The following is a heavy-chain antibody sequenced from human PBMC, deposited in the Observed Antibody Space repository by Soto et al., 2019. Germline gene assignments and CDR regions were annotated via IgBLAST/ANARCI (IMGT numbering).Heavy chain of an antibody. CDR3: ARSKWGRDYYSGMDV. J-gene: IGHJ6*02. CDR2: INPKTAAT. D-gene: IGHD1-26*01. CDR1: GYTFSDYF. Sequence: QVQLVQSGAEVRKSGASVKVSCKASGYTFSDYFIQWLRQAPGQGLEWVAWINPKTAATNYAKKFQDRVTVTSDTAFSRAYLELTRLRPDDTASYYCARSKWGRDYYSGMDVWAKGPRSASP. V-gene: IGHV1-2*02.